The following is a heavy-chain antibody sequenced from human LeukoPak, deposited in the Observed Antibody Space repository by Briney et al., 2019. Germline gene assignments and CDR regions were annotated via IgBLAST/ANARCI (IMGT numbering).Heavy chain of an antibody. Sequence: PSETLSLTCTVSGGSISSGDYYWSWIRQPPGKGLEWIGYIYYSGSTYYNPSLKSRVTISVDTSKNQFSLKLSSVTAPDTAVYYCARSYYGSGRQGIDYWGQGTLVTVSS. CDR2: IYYSGST. D-gene: IGHD3-10*01. V-gene: IGHV4-30-4*01. CDR1: GGSISSGDYY. J-gene: IGHJ4*02. CDR3: ARSYYGSGRQGIDY.